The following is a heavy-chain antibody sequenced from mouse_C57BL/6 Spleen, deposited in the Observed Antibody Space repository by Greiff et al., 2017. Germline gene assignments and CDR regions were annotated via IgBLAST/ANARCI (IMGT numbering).Heavy chain of an antibody. Sequence: VQRVASGAELVRPGASVTLSCKASGYTFTDYEMHWVKQTPVHGLEWIGAIDPETGGTAYNQKFKGKAILTADKSSSTAYMELRSLTSEDSAVYYCTIPNYYYGSSPVDYWGQGTTLTVSS. CDR3: TIPNYYYGSSPVDY. CDR1: GYTFTDYE. V-gene: IGHV1-15*01. D-gene: IGHD1-1*01. CDR2: IDPETGGT. J-gene: IGHJ2*01.